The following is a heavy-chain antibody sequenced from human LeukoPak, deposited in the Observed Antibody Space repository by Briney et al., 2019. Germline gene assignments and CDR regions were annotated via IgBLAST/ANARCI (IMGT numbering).Heavy chain of an antibody. Sequence: GGSLRLSCAASGFTFSSYAMNWVRQAPGKGLEWVSAIGGSGGSTYYADPVKGRFTISRDNSKNTLYLQMNSLRAEDTAVYYCAKHRRMVYDAFDIWGQGTMVTVSS. J-gene: IGHJ3*02. D-gene: IGHD3-10*01. CDR2: IGGSGGST. CDR3: AKHRRMVYDAFDI. CDR1: GFTFSSYA. V-gene: IGHV3-23*01.